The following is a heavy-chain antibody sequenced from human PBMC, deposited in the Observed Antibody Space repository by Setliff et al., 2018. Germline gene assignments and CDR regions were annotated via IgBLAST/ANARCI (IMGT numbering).Heavy chain of an antibody. D-gene: IGHD3-9*01. CDR2: IKHTGST. CDR3: ARAPRYFDPTGSYFDY. V-gene: IGHV4-34*01. J-gene: IGHJ4*02. Sequence: SETLSLTCAASGGTFSDYYWTWLRQSPGKGLEWIGEIKHTGSTNYNPSLKSRVNISVDTSKNQFSLKLNSVTAADTAVYYCARAPRYFDPTGSYFDYWGQGTLVTVSS. CDR1: GGTFSDYY.